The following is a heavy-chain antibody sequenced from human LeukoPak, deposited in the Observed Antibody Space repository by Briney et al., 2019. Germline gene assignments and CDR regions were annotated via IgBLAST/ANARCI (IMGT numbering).Heavy chain of an antibody. D-gene: IGHD3-3*01. CDR3: AREDFWSGFAFDI. V-gene: IGHV3-66*01. CDR2: IYSGGST. CDR1: GFTVSSNY. J-gene: IGHJ3*02. Sequence: GGSLRLSCAASGFTVSSNYMSWVRQAPGKGLEWVSVIYSGGSTYYADSVKGRFTISRDNSKNTLYLQMNSLRAEDTAVYYCAREDFWSGFAFDIWGQGTMVTVSS.